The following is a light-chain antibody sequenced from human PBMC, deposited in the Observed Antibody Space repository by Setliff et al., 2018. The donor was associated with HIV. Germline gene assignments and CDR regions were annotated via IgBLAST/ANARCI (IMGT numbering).Light chain of an antibody. J-gene: IGLJ3*02. Sequence: QSALTQPASVSGSPGQSITVSCTGTSSDLGDYNYVSWYQQHPGKAPKLLIYDVNNRPSGVSNRFSGSKSGNTASLTISGLQAEDEAVFYCTSYTSYNTLVFGGGTKVTVL. CDR2: DVN. CDR1: SSDLGDYNY. CDR3: TSYTSYNTLV. V-gene: IGLV2-14*01.